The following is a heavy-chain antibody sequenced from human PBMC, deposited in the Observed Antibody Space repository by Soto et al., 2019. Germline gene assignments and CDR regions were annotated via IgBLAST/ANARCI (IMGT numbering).Heavy chain of an antibody. Sequence: GGSLRLSCAAPGFTFSTYAMTWVRQAPGKGLEWVSIISSSGDATYYLDSVKGRFTISRDNSRNTLNLQMNSLRAEDTAVYYCAKNGDFWSWGMDVWGLGTTVTVSS. V-gene: IGHV3-23*01. CDR2: ISSSGDAT. D-gene: IGHD3-3*01. CDR1: GFTFSTYA. J-gene: IGHJ6*02. CDR3: AKNGDFWSWGMDV.